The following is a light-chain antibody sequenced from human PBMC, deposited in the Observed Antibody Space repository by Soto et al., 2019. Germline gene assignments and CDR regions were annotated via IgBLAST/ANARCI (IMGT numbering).Light chain of an antibody. CDR1: SSDVGGYYY. V-gene: IGLV2-14*01. Sequence: QSALTQPASVSGSPGQSITISCTGTSSDVGGYYYVSWYQHHPGKAPKLIIYQVTSRPSGVSNRFSASKSGNTASLTISALQAEDEALYYCCSYSSSSTFYVFGTGTRSP. J-gene: IGLJ1*01. CDR3: CSYSSSSTFYV. CDR2: QVT.